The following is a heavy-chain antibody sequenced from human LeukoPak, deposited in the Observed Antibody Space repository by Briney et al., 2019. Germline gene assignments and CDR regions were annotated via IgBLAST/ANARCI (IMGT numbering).Heavy chain of an antibody. CDR1: GFTFSSYA. V-gene: IGHV3-23*01. D-gene: IGHD3-22*01. CDR3: ANDDYGSSGYSLNWFDP. Sequence: RSGGSLRLSCAASGFTFSSYAMSWVRQAPGKGLEWVSAISGSGGSTYYADSVKGRFTISRDNSKNTLYLQMNSLRAEDTAVYYCANDDYGSSGYSLNWFDPWGQGTLVTVSS. J-gene: IGHJ5*02. CDR2: ISGSGGST.